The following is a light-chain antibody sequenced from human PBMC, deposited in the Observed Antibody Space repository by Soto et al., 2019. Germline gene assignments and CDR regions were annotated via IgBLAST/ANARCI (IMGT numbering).Light chain of an antibody. CDR1: RTLGSS. CDR2: DAS. V-gene: IGKV3-11*01. Sequence: VLTQSPAPLSLSPGERATLSCRASRTLGSSLAWYHQSPGQAPRLLIYDASKRATDIPARFGGSGSGTDFSLTISSLEPEDFAIYYCQHRSDRALTFGGGTKVEIK. CDR3: QHRSDRALT. J-gene: IGKJ4*01.